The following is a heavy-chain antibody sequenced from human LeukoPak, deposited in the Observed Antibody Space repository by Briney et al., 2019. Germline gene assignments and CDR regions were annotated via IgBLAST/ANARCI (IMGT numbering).Heavy chain of an antibody. CDR2: ISYDGSNK. CDR3: ERDLEMATIPDY. J-gene: IGHJ4*02. CDR1: AFTITIYA. Sequence: GRSLRPSCAATAFTITIYAIYLVRQAPGKGLEWVAVISYDGSNKYYADSVKGRFTISRDNSKNTLYLQMNSLRAEDTSVYYCERDLEMATIPDYWGQGTLVTVSS. D-gene: IGHD5-24*01. V-gene: IGHV3-30-3*01.